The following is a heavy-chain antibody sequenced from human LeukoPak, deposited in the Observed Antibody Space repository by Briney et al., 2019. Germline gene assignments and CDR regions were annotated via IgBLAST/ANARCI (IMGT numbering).Heavy chain of an antibody. CDR2: ISSSSTYI. CDR3: ARGSSGYSYGHDY. CDR1: GFTFSSYS. J-gene: IGHJ4*02. D-gene: IGHD3-22*01. V-gene: IGHV3-21*01. Sequence: AGGSLRLSCAASGFTFSSYSMNWVRQAPGKGLEWVSSISSSSTYINYADSVKGRFTISRDNAKNSLYLQMNSLRAEDTAVYYCARGSSGYSYGHDYWGQGTLVTVSS.